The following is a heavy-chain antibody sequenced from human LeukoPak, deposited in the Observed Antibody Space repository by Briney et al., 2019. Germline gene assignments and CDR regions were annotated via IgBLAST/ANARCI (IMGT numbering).Heavy chain of an antibody. CDR2: VYATGTT. D-gene: IGHD6-19*01. CDR1: SGSLTGYY. V-gene: IGHV4-59*01. CDR3: ARVGSGGAWFDF. Sequence: SETLSLTCTVSSGSLTGYYWSWIRHPPGKGLEWIAYVYATGTTNYNPSLKTRATISMDTSKNQLSLTLTSVTAADTAVYYCARVGSGGAWFDFWGQGTLVSVSS. J-gene: IGHJ4*02.